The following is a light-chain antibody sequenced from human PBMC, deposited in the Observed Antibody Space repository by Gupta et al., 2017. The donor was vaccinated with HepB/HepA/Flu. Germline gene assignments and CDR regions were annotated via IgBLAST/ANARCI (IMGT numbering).Light chain of an antibody. J-gene: IGLJ3*02. Sequence: QSVLPQPPSPSGTPGQRVTISCSGSSSNIGSNTVNWYQQHPGKAPKLLIYSNNQRPSGVPDRFSGSKSGTSASLAISGLQSEDEADYYCAAWDDSLNGVVFGGGTKLTVL. CDR3: AAWDDSLNGVV. V-gene: IGLV1-44*01. CDR1: SSNIGSNT. CDR2: SNN.